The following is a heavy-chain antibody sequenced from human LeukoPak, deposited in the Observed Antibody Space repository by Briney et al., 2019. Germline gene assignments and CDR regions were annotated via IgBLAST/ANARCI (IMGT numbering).Heavy chain of an antibody. D-gene: IGHD6-13*01. CDR3: ARDGASIAAAGHSLY. CDR2: ISAYNGNI. Sequence: VASVKVSCKASGYSFTSYGISWVRQAPGQGLEWMGWISAYNGNINYAQKLQGRVTMTTDTSTITAYMELRSLRSDDTAVYYCARDGASIAAAGHSLYWGQGTLVTVSS. CDR1: GYSFTSYG. V-gene: IGHV1-18*01. J-gene: IGHJ4*02.